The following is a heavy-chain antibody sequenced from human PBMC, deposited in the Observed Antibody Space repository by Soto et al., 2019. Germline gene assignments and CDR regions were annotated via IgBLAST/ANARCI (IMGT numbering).Heavy chain of an antibody. J-gene: IGHJ4*02. CDR1: GGSFSGYY. Sequence: SETLSLTCAVYGGSFSGYYWSWIRQPPGKGLEWIGEINHSGSTNYNPSLKSRVTISVDTSKNQFSLKLSSVTAADTAVYYCARVQRNFTIFGVVIISPYFDYWGQGTLVTVSS. V-gene: IGHV4-34*01. CDR2: INHSGST. CDR3: ARVQRNFTIFGVVIISPYFDY. D-gene: IGHD3-3*01.